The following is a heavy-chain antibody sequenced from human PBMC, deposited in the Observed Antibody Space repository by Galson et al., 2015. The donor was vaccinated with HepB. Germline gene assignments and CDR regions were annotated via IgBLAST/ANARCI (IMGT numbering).Heavy chain of an antibody. CDR1: GFTFSSYA. V-gene: IGHV3-23*01. D-gene: IGHD2-15*01. CDR3: AKDPPRPYCSGGSYYVPYYYYGMDV. CDR2: ISGSGGST. Sequence: SLRLSCAASGFTFSSYAMSWVRQAPGKGLEWVSAISGSGGSTYYADSVKGRFTISRDNSKNTLYLQMNSLRAEDTAVYYCAKDPPRPYCSGGSYYVPYYYYGMDVWGQGTTVTVSS. J-gene: IGHJ6*02.